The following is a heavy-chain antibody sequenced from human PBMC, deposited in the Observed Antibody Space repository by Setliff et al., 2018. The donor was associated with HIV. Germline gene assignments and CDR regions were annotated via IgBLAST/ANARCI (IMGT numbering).Heavy chain of an antibody. Sequence: SVKVSCKASGYSFTSFGISWVRQAPGQGLEWVGWMSDYNRNTEHAEKFRGRVTLTKDISTSTAYMELRSLRLDDTAVYYCARRADWFDLWGQGTLVTVSS. CDR1: GYSFTSFG. CDR3: ARRADWFDL. J-gene: IGHJ5*02. V-gene: IGHV1-18*01. CDR2: MSDYNRNT.